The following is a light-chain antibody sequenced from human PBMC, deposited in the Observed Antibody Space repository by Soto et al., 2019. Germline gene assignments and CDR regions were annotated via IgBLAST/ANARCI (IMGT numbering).Light chain of an antibody. Sequence: EIVMTQSPATLSVSPGERASLSCRASQSVASNLAWYQHKPGQAPRLLIYDASTRATGIPARFSGSGSGTEFTLTIRSLQSEDFAVYYCQQYNDWPPATFGQGTKLEIK. CDR1: QSVASN. CDR2: DAS. CDR3: QQYNDWPPAT. V-gene: IGKV3-15*01. J-gene: IGKJ2*01.